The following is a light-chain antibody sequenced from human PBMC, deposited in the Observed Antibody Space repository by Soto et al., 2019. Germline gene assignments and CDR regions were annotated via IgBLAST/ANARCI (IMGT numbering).Light chain of an antibody. CDR1: SSDVGGYNS. V-gene: IGLV2-8*01. J-gene: IGLJ3*02. CDR3: SSYAGSNYWA. Sequence: QSALTQPPSASGSPGQSVTISCTGTSSDVGGYNSVSWYQQLPGKAPKLLIYEVSKRPSGVPDRFSGSKSGNTASLTVSGLQAEDEADYYCSSYAGSNYWAFGQGTK. CDR2: EVS.